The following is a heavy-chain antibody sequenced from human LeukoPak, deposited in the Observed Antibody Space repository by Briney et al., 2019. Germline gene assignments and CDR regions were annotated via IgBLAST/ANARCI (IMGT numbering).Heavy chain of an antibody. D-gene: IGHD3-16*01. V-gene: IGHV3-9*01. CDR2: ISWNSGSI. Sequence: PGGSLRLSCAASGFTFDDYAMHWVRQAPGKGLEWVSGISWNSGSIGYADFVKGRFTISRDNAKNSLYLQMNSLRAEDTALYYCAKDGGRGPFYYYYGMDVWGQGTTVTVSS. CDR1: GFTFDDYA. CDR3: AKDGGRGPFYYYYGMDV. J-gene: IGHJ6*02.